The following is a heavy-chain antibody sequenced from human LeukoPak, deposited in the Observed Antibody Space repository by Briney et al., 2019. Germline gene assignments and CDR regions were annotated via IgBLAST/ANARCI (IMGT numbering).Heavy chain of an antibody. V-gene: IGHV3-23*01. CDR1: GFTFSSNS. CDR2: INYSGDAT. CDR3: AKGYCSGGNCYQYFDY. D-gene: IGHD2-15*01. J-gene: IGHJ4*02. Sequence: PGGSLRLSCAASGFTFSSNSMSWVRQAPGKGLEWVSAINYSGDATYYVDSVKGRFTISRDNSKNTLYLQMNSLRAEDTAIYYCAKGYCSGGNCYQYFDYWGQGTLVTDAS.